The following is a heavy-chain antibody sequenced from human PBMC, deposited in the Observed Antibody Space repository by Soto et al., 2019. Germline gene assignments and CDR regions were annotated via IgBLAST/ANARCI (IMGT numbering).Heavy chain of an antibody. J-gene: IGHJ4*02. CDR2: ISSSSSYI. Sequence: GGSLRLSCAASGFTFSSYSMNLVRQAPGKGLEWVSSISSSSSYIYYADSVKGRLTISRDNAKNSLYLQMDSLRAEDTAVYYCASNRFCEYWGEGTLVTVSS. D-gene: IGHD3-3*01. CDR3: ASNRFCEY. V-gene: IGHV3-21*01. CDR1: GFTFSSYS.